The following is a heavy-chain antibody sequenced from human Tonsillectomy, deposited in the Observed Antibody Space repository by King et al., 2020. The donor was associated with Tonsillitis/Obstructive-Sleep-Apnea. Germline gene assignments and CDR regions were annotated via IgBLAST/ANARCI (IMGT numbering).Heavy chain of an antibody. D-gene: IGHD4-17*01. Sequence: QLVQSGGGVVRPGGSLRLSCAPSGFTLDDYGMRWVRQAPGKGLEWVSGINWNGGSTGYADSVKGRFTSSRDNAKNSLYLQMNSLRAEDTALYYCARGNYGDYGDAFDIWGQGTMVTVSS. CDR2: INWNGGST. J-gene: IGHJ3*02. CDR1: GFTLDDYG. CDR3: ARGNYGDYGDAFDI. V-gene: IGHV3-20*04.